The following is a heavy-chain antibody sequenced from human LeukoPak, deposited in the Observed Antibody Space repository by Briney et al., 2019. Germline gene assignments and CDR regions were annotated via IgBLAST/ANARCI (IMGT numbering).Heavy chain of an antibody. J-gene: IGHJ4*02. D-gene: IGHD3-22*01. Sequence: GGSLRLSCAASGFTFSSYAMSWVRQAPGKGLEWVSAISGSGGSTYYADSVKGRFTISRDNSKNTLYLQMNSLRAEDTAVYYCAKTLDYYDSSGYHELWGQGTLVTASS. CDR2: ISGSGGST. V-gene: IGHV3-23*01. CDR1: GFTFSSYA. CDR3: AKTLDYYDSSGYHEL.